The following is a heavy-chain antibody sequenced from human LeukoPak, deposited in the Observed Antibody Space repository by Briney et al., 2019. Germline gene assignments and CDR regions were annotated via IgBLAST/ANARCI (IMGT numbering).Heavy chain of an antibody. Sequence: GGSLRLSCAASGXTFDEYAMHWVRQAPGKGLEWVSLISGDGDTTYYADSVKGRFTISRDNSKDSLYLQMNSLRTDDTALYYCAKVPYHSDSSDYFDYWGQGTLVTVSS. CDR3: AKVPYHSDSSDYFDY. CDR1: GXTFDEYA. D-gene: IGHD3-22*01. V-gene: IGHV3-43*02. J-gene: IGHJ4*02. CDR2: ISGDGDTT.